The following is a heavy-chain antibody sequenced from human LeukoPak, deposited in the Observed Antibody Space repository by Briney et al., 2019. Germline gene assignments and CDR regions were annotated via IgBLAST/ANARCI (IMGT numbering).Heavy chain of an antibody. J-gene: IGHJ4*02. CDR3: AKGSGFYTYDLDYFDY. D-gene: IGHD3/OR15-3a*01. CDR2: INWISDSI. Sequence: GGSLRLSCAASGFTFDDFAMHWVRQAPGKGLEWVSGINWISDSIGYADSVKGRFTISRDNAKNSLYLQMNSLRPEDTAFYYCAKGSGFYTYDLDYFDYWGQGTLATVSS. V-gene: IGHV3-9*01. CDR1: GFTFDDFA.